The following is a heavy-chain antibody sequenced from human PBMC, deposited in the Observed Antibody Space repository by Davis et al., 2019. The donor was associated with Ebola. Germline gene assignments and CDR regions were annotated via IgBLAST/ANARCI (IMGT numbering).Heavy chain of an antibody. Sequence: GESLKISCKDSGNSFTSHWIGWVRQMPGKGLEWMGRIDPSDSYTRYSPSFQGHVTISADKSISTAYLQWSSLKASDTAMYYCVRHLAVAGDGAYWGQGTLVTVSS. CDR2: IDPSDSYT. J-gene: IGHJ4*02. CDR1: GNSFTSHW. V-gene: IGHV5-10-1*01. CDR3: VRHLAVAGDGAY. D-gene: IGHD6-19*01.